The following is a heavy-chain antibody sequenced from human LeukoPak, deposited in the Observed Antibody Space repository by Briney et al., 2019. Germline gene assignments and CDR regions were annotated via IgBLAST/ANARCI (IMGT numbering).Heavy chain of an antibody. CDR1: GFTFSSYS. Sequence: PGGSLRLSCAASGFTFSSYSMNWVRQAPGKGLEWVSYIRRSSSTIYYADSVKGRFTISRDNAKNSLYLQMNSLRAEDTAVYYCASLLSSGWYLENYWGQGTLVTVS. CDR3: ASLLSSGWYLENY. V-gene: IGHV3-48*01. J-gene: IGHJ4*02. CDR2: IRRSSSTI. D-gene: IGHD6-19*01.